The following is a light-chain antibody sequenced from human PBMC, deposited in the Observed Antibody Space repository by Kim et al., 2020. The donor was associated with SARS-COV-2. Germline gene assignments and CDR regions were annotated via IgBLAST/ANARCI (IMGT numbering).Light chain of an antibody. J-gene: IGKJ5*01. V-gene: IGKV3-11*01. Sequence: VSPGERATLSCRASQSVSSYLAWYQQKPGQAPRLLIYDASSRATGIPARFSGSGSGTDFTLTISSLEPEDFAVYYCQHRGNWPLTFGHGTRLEIK. CDR3: QHRGNWPLT. CDR2: DAS. CDR1: QSVSSY.